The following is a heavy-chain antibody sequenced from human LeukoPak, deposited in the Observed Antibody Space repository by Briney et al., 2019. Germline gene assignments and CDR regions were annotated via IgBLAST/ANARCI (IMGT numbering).Heavy chain of an antibody. V-gene: IGHV3-74*01. CDR2: ISTDGSST. CDR1: RFTFSSYS. D-gene: IGHD6-13*01. Sequence: GGSLRLSCAASRFTFSSYSMNWVRQAPGKGLVWVSRISTDGSSTTYADSVKGRFTISRDNAKDALYLQMNSLRAEDTAVYYCAGHHQAYSRTYWGQGTLVTVSS. J-gene: IGHJ4*02. CDR3: AGHHQAYSRTY.